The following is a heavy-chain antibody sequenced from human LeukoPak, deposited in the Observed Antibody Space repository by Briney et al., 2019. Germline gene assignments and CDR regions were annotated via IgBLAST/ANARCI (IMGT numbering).Heavy chain of an antibody. J-gene: IGHJ6*03. CDR3: ARGNYDFWSGYLSRNYYYMDV. CDR2: INPNSGGT. CDR1: GYTFTGYY. V-gene: IGHV1-2*02. D-gene: IGHD3-3*01. Sequence: GASVKVSCKASGYTFTGYYMRWVRQAPGQGLEWMGWINPNSGGTNYAQKFQGRVTMTRDTSISTAYMELSRLRSDDTAAYYCARGNYDFWSGYLSRNYYYMDVWGKGTTVTVSS.